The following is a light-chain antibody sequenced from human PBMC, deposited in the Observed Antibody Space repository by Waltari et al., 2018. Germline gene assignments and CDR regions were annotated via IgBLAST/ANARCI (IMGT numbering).Light chain of an antibody. J-gene: IGKJ3*01. CDR3: LQYESEPLT. CDR1: QDISHF. CDR2: VAS. Sequence: DIQMTQSPYALSASVEDRVTITCRASQDISHFLGWYQQKPGQAPKRLISVASTLESGVPSRFRGSGSGTEFTLTITSLQPEDFAAYFCLQYESEPLTFGAGTKLDIK. V-gene: IGKV1-17*01.